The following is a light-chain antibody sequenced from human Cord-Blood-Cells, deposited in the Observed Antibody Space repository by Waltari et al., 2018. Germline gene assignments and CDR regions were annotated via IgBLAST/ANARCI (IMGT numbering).Light chain of an antibody. CDR1: QSVLYSSNNKNY. Sequence: DIVMTQSPDSLAVSLGERATINCKSSQSVLYSSNNKNYLAWYQQKPGQPPKLLIYGASTRESGVPDRFGGSGSGTDFTLTISSLQAEDVAVYYCQQYYSTPYSFGQGTKLEIK. CDR2: GAS. V-gene: IGKV4-1*01. J-gene: IGKJ2*03. CDR3: QQYYSTPYS.